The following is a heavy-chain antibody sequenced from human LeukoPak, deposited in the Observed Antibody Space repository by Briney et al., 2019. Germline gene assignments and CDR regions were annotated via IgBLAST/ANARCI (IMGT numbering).Heavy chain of an antibody. CDR3: ARSQNYYGSGDY. V-gene: IGHV4-61*03. CDR1: GDSVSNGNFY. Sequence: PSETLSLTCTVSGDSVSNGNFYWSWLRQPPGKALEWIGYIYYTGKTYYNPSLEGRVTILVDTSRNHFSVKLSSVTAADTAVYYCARSQNYYGSGDYWSQGTLVTVSS. CDR2: IYYTGKT. D-gene: IGHD3-10*01. J-gene: IGHJ4*02.